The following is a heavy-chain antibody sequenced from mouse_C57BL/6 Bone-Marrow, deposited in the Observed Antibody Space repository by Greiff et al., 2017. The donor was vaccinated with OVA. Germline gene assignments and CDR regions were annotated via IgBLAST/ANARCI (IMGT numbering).Heavy chain of an antibody. CDR3: ARDEDGYYPAWFAY. CDR1: GFTFSSYA. Sequence: EVMLVESGGGLVKPGGSLKLSCAASGFTFSSYAMSWVRQTPEKRLEWVATISDGGSYTYYPDNVKGRFTISRDNAKNNLYLQMSHLKSEDTAMYYCARDEDGYYPAWFAYWGQGTLVTVSA. V-gene: IGHV5-4*01. J-gene: IGHJ3*01. D-gene: IGHD2-3*01. CDR2: ISDGGSYT.